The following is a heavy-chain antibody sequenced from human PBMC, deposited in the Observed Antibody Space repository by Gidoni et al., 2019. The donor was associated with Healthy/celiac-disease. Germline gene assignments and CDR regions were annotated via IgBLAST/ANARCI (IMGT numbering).Heavy chain of an antibody. CDR3: AKEGQLARAYYFDY. CDR1: GFTFSSYG. V-gene: IGHV3-30*02. D-gene: IGHD6-6*01. Sequence: QVQLVESGGGVVQHGGSLSLSCAASGFTFSSYGMHWVRQAPGKGLEWVAFIRYDGSNKYYADSVKGRFTISRDNSKNTLYLQMNSLRAEDTAVYYCAKEGQLARAYYFDYWGQGTLVTVSS. J-gene: IGHJ4*02. CDR2: IRYDGSNK.